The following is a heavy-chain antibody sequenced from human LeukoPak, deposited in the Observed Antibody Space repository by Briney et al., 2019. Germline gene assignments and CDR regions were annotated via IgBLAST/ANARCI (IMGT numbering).Heavy chain of an antibody. Sequence: GGSLRLSCAASGFTLGSYSMNWVRQAPGKGLEWVSSISSSSSFIYYADSVKGRFTISRDNAKNSLYLQMNSLRAEDTAVYYCARLSWYYDSSGHSVDAFDIWGQGTMVTVSS. D-gene: IGHD3-22*01. V-gene: IGHV3-21*01. J-gene: IGHJ3*02. CDR1: GFTLGSYS. CDR2: ISSSSSFI. CDR3: ARLSWYYDSSGHSVDAFDI.